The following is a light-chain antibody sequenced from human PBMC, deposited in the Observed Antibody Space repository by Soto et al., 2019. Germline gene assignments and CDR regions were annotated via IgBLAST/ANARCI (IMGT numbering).Light chain of an antibody. Sequence: QSALAQPASVPGSPGQSIAISCTGSSSDIGIYKYVSWYQQHPGKAPKLMISDVSRRPSGVPDRFSGSKSGNTASLTISGLQAEDEADYYCCSYAGGYSYVFGTGTKVTVL. V-gene: IGLV2-11*01. J-gene: IGLJ1*01. CDR1: SSDIGIYKY. CDR3: CSYAGGYSYV. CDR2: DVS.